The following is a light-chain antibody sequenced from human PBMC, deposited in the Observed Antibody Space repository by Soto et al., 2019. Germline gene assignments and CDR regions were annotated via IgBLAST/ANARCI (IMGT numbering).Light chain of an antibody. CDR1: QSAGNF. J-gene: IGKJ5*01. CDR3: QQRSNWPIT. V-gene: IGKV3-11*01. CDR2: GAS. Sequence: IVMTQSPATLSVSPGETASLSCRASQSAGNFLAWYQQKPGQAPRLLIYGASSRATGIPDRFSGSGSGTDFTLTISSLEPEDFAVYYCQQRSNWPITFGQGTRLEIK.